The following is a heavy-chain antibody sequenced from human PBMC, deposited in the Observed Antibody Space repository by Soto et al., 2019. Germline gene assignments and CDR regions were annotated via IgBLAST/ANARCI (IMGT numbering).Heavy chain of an antibody. J-gene: IGHJ6*03. CDR1: GFILSDCA. D-gene: IGHD7-27*01. CDR3: ARDLSWGSNWYYYMDV. Sequence: GGSLRLSCATSGFILSDCAMNWVRQAPGKGLEWVSYISSSSSVIDYADSVKGRFTVSRDNARNSLYLQMNSLRAEDTAVYYCARDLSWGSNWYYYMDVWGKGPTVSVS. V-gene: IGHV3-48*01. CDR2: ISSSSSVI.